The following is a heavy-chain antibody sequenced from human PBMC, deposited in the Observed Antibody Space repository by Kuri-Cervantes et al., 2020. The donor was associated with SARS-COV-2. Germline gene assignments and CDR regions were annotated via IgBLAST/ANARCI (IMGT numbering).Heavy chain of an antibody. Sequence: ETLSLTCAGPGFTFSSFAMAWVRQAPGKGLEWISDITDEGADTYFADSVKGRSTISRDNSKYSLTLQMSSLRAEDTAIYYCVKCSAASHPCYLDYWGQGTLVTVSS. CDR1: GFTFSSFA. V-gene: IGHV3-23*01. J-gene: IGHJ4*03. D-gene: IGHD3-10*02. CDR2: ITDEGADT. CDR3: VKCSAASHPCYLDY.